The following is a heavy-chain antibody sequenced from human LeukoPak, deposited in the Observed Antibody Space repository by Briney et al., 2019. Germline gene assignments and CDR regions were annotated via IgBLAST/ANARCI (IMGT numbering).Heavy chain of an antibody. CDR1: GYTFTGYY. Sequence: VSVKVSCKASGYTFTGYYMHWVRQAPGQGLEWMGWINPNSGGTNYAQKFQGRVTMTRDTSISTAYMELSRLRSDDTAVYYCARDITMVRGGANMDVWGKGTTVTISS. CDR2: INPNSGGT. D-gene: IGHD3-10*01. J-gene: IGHJ6*03. CDR3: ARDITMVRGGANMDV. V-gene: IGHV1-2*02.